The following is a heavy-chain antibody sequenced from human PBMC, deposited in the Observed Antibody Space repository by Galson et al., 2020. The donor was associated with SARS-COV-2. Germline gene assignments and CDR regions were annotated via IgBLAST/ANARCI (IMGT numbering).Heavy chain of an antibody. CDR3: VRGDWDRSLEY. D-gene: IGHD1-1*01. J-gene: IGHJ4*02. V-gene: IGHV3-74*01. CDR2: INSDGSSS. CDR1: GFTYSSYW. Sequence: GGSLRLSCAASGFTYSSYWMHWVRQAPGKGLEWISRINSDGSSSRYADSVQGRFTISRDNAKSTLILQMSNVRVEDMAVYYCVRGDWDRSLEYWGQGTLVTVSS.